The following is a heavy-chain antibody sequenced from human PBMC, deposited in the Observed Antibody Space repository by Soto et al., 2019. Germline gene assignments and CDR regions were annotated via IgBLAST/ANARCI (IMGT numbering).Heavy chain of an antibody. D-gene: IGHD6-19*01. V-gene: IGHV4-34*01. CDR1: GGSFSGYY. CDR2: INHSGST. J-gene: IGHJ1*01. Sequence: QVQLQQWGAGLLKPSETLSLTCAVYGGSFSGYYWSWIRQPPGKGLEWIGEINHSGSTNYNPSLKSRVTISVDTSKNQFSLKLSSVTAADTAVYYCARGHVAVAGTPQYLQHWGQGTLVTVSS. CDR3: ARGHVAVAGTPQYLQH.